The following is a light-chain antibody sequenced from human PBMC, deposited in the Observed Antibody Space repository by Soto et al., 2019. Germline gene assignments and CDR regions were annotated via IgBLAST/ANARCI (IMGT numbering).Light chain of an antibody. CDR2: EVS. V-gene: IGLV2-18*02. CDR3: SSYTSSGTVV. Sequence: QSVLTQSPSVSGSPGQSVTISCTGTSSDVGSYNRVSWYQQSPGTAPKLMIYEVSNRPSGVPHRFSGSKSGDTASLTISGLQAEDEADYYCSSYTSSGTVVFGGGTKVTVL. CDR1: SSDVGSYNR. J-gene: IGLJ2*01.